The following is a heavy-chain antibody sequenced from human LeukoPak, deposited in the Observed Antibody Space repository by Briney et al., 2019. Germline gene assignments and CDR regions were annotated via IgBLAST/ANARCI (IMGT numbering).Heavy chain of an antibody. V-gene: IGHV4-4*07. CDR1: GDSISSNF. CDR2: VRSSGST. CDR3: ARLQSDAFDM. J-gene: IGHJ3*02. Sequence: SETLSLTCTVSGDSISSNFWSWIRQPAGKGLEWVGRVRSSGSTSYNPSLKSRVTMSIDTSKNQFSLHLSSVTAADTAVYYRARLQSDAFDMWGQGTLVTVSS.